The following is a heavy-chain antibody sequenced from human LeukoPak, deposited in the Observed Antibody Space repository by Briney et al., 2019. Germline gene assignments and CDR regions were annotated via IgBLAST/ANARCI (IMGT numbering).Heavy chain of an antibody. J-gene: IGHJ4*02. V-gene: IGHV4-39*07. CDR3: ARNFPGVGCSGGSCYDY. Sequence: SESLSLTCTVSGGSISSSSYYWGWIRQPPGKGLEWIGTIYYSGTTYYNPSLKSRVTISIDTSKNQFSLKLSSVTAADTAVYYCARNFPGVGCSGGSCYDYWGQGTLVTVSS. CDR1: GGSISSSSYY. CDR2: IYYSGTT. D-gene: IGHD2-15*01.